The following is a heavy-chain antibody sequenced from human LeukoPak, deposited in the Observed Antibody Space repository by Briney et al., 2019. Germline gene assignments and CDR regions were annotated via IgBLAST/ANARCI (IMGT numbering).Heavy chain of an antibody. CDR3: ARSLPQLWLNYPFDY. D-gene: IGHD5-18*01. CDR1: GFTFSSYA. J-gene: IGHJ4*02. Sequence: GGSLRLSCAASGFTFSSYAMSWVRQAPGKGLEWVSAISGSGGSTYYADSVKGRFTISRDNSKNTLYLQMNSLRAEDTAVYYCARSLPQLWLNYPFDYWGQGTLVTVSS. V-gene: IGHV3-23*01. CDR2: ISGSGGST.